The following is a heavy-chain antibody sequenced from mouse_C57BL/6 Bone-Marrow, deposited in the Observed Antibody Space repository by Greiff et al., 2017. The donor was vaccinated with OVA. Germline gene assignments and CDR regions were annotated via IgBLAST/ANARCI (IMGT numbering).Heavy chain of an antibody. D-gene: IGHD2-1*01. Sequence: QVQLQQSGAELVKPGASVKLSCKASGYTFTSYWMHWVKQRPGQGLEWIGMIHPNSGSTNYNEKFKSKATLTVDKSSSTAYMQLSSLTSEDSAVYYCAIPIYYGNYWFAYWGQGTLVTVSA. CDR1: GYTFTSYW. J-gene: IGHJ3*01. CDR3: AIPIYYGNYWFAY. CDR2: IHPNSGST. V-gene: IGHV1-64*01.